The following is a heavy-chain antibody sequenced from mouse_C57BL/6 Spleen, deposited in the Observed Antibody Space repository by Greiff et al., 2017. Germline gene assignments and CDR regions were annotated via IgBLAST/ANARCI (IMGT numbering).Heavy chain of an antibody. D-gene: IGHD1-1*01. CDR3: ARRAYYYGSRDD. Sequence: EVQLQQSGPELVKPGASVKISCKASGYSFTGYYMHWVKQSSEKSLEWIGEINPSTGGTSYNQKFKGKATLTVDKSSSTAYMQLTSLTSEDSAVYYCARRAYYYGSRDDWGQGTTLTVSS. J-gene: IGHJ2*01. CDR2: INPSTGGT. CDR1: GYSFTGYY. V-gene: IGHV1-43*01.